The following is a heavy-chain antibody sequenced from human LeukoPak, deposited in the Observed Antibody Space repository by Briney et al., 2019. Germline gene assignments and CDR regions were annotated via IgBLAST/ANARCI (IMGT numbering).Heavy chain of an antibody. CDR2: IYYSGST. V-gene: IGHV4-39*01. Sequence: SETLSLTCTVSGASVSGSAYYWGWIRQPPGKGLEWIGNIYYSGSTYYSESLESRVTISIDTSKNQFSLKLNSMTAADTAMYYCAKSGGYGLIDYWGQGTLVTVSS. CDR3: AKSGGYGLIDY. D-gene: IGHD1-26*01. J-gene: IGHJ4*02. CDR1: GASVSGSAYY.